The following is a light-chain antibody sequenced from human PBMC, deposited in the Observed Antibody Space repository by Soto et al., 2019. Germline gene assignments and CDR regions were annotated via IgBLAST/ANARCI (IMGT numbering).Light chain of an antibody. CDR1: SSDVGAYTY. J-gene: IGLJ1*01. Sequence: QSALTQPASVSGSPEQSITISCTGTSSDVGAYTYVSWYQQHPGKAPKLIIYDVSNRPSGVSNRFSGSKSGNMASLTISGLQAEDEADYYCSSYTSSSTYVFGTGTKLTVL. V-gene: IGLV2-14*03. CDR2: DVS. CDR3: SSYTSSSTYV.